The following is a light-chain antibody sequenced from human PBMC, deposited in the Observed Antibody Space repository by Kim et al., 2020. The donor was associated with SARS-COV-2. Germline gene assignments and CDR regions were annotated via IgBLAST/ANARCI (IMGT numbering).Light chain of an antibody. Sequence: ASVGDRVTITCRASQGINNDLAWYQQKPGKVPKVLIYAASALQSGVPSRFSGSGSGTGFTLTISSLQPEDVGTYYCQKYNGAPWTFGQGTKVDIK. CDR1: QGINND. CDR3: QKYNGAPWT. CDR2: AAS. V-gene: IGKV1-27*01. J-gene: IGKJ1*01.